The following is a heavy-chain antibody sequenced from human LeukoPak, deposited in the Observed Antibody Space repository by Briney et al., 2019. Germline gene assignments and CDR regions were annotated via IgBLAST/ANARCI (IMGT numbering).Heavy chain of an antibody. J-gene: IGHJ4*02. D-gene: IGHD1-26*01. CDR3: ARVDSGSYYAFDY. CDR2: IWYDGSNK. CDR1: GFTFSSYG. V-gene: IGHV3-33*01. Sequence: GGSLRLSCAASGFTFSSYGMHWVRQAPGKGLEWVAVIWYDGSNKYYADSVKGRFTISRDNSKNTLYLQMNSLRAEDTAVYYCARVDSGSYYAFDYWGQGTLVTVSS.